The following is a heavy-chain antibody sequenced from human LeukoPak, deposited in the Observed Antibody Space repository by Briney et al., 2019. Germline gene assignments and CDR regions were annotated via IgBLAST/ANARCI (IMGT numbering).Heavy chain of an antibody. CDR3: ARHVNWAFDL. V-gene: IGHV5-51*01. CDR2: IFPGNSNT. CDR1: GYSFTSYW. J-gene: IGHJ2*01. Sequence: GESLKISCKASGYSFTSYWIGWVRQTPGKGLEWMAIIFPGNSNTIYSPSFQGQVTISADKSISTAYLQWSSLKASDTAMFYCARHVNWAFDLWGRGTLITVSS.